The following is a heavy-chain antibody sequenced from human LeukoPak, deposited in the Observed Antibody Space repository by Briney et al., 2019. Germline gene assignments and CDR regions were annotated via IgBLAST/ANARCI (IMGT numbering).Heavy chain of an antibody. CDR3: ARSYGSGSYYPNV. D-gene: IGHD3-10*01. J-gene: IGHJ6*02. V-gene: IGHV1-2*02. Sequence: GASVKVSCKAYGYTFTGYYMHWVRQAPGQGLEWMGWINPNSGGTNYAQKFQGRVTMTRDTSISTAYMELSRLRSDDTAVYYCARSYGSGSYYPNVWGQGTTVTVSS. CDR2: INPNSGGT. CDR1: GYTFTGYY.